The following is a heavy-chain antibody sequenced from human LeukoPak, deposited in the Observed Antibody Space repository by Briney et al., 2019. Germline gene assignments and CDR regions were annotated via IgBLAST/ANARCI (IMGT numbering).Heavy chain of an antibody. CDR2: IIPIFGTA. Sequence: ASVKVSCKASGGTFSSYAISWVRQAPGQGLEWMGGIIPIFGTANYAQKFQGRVTITADESTSTAYMELSSLRSEDTAVYYCARVLSTSYYYYYYMDVWGKGTTVTVSS. J-gene: IGHJ6*03. V-gene: IGHV1-69*13. CDR3: ARVLSTSYYYYYYMDV. CDR1: GGTFSSYA.